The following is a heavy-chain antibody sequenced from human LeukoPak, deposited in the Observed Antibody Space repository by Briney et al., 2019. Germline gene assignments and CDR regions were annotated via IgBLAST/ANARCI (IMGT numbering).Heavy chain of an antibody. J-gene: IGHJ4*02. CDR3: ARIHDSSGYYPNFDY. Sequence: PSETLYLTCTVSGGSISSSGHYWGWIRQPPGKRLEWLVSIYYSGSTYYNPSLHSRVTISVDTSKNQFSLKLSSVTAADTAVYYCARIHDSSGYYPNFDYWGQGTLVTVSS. CDR1: GGSISSSGHY. CDR2: IYYSGST. V-gene: IGHV4-39*01. D-gene: IGHD3-22*01.